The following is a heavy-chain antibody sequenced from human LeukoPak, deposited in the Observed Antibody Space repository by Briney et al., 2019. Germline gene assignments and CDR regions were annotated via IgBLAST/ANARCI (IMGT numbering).Heavy chain of an antibody. CDR3: ARAPSEIGGYYPEYFRH. J-gene: IGHJ1*01. CDR1: GFTFSSYW. V-gene: IGHV3-74*01. D-gene: IGHD3-22*01. CDR2: IKSDGST. Sequence: GGSLRLSCAASGFTFSSYWMHWVRQAPGKGLVWVSRIKSDGSTNYADSVKGRFTISRDNAKNTVSLQMNSLRAEDTGVYYCARAPSEIGGYYPEYFRHWGQGTLVTGSS.